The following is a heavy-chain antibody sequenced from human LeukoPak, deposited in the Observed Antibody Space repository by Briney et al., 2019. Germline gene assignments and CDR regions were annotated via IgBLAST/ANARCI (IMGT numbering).Heavy chain of an antibody. CDR2: IYPGDSDT. V-gene: IGHV5-51*01. Sequence: GESLKISCKGSGYRFATYWIGWVRQMPGKGLEWVGIIYPGDSDTRYSPSFQGQVTISADKSISTAYLQWSSLKASDTAMYYCARQPPYPNSNWFDPWGQGTLVTVSS. CDR1: GYRFATYW. J-gene: IGHJ5*02. CDR3: ARQPPYPNSNWFDP. D-gene: IGHD4-23*01.